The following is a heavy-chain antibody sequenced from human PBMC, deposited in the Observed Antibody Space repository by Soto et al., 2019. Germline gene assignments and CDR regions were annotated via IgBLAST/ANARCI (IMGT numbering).Heavy chain of an antibody. CDR1: GFTFDNAW. CDR2: ISGSSSGT. J-gene: IGHJ6*02. D-gene: IGHD6-19*01. CDR3: AKDRSENFWVYYYAMDV. Sequence: EVQLVESGGGLVKPGGSLRLSCAASGFTFDNAWMSWVRQAPGKGLEWVSGISGSSSGTYYTDSVKGRFTISRDNSKNTVYLQMNSLRGEDTAVYYCAKDRSENFWVYYYAMDVWGQGTAVTVSS. V-gene: IGHV3-23*04.